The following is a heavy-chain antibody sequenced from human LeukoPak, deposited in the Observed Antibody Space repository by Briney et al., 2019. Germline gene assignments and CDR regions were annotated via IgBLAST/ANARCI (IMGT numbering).Heavy chain of an antibody. V-gene: IGHV3-30*18. D-gene: IGHD6-13*01. CDR2: ISYDGSNK. CDR3: AKGRIAAAGEGAGAFDI. CDR1: GFTFSSYG. J-gene: IGHJ3*02. Sequence: PGGSLRFSCAASGFTFSSYGMHWVRQAPGKGLEWVAVISYDGSNKYYADSVKGRFTISRDNSKNTLYLQMNSLRAEDTAVYYCAKGRIAAAGEGAGAFDIWGQGTMVTVSS.